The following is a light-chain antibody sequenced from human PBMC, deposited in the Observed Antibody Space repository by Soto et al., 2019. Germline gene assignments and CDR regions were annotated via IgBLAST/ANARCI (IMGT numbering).Light chain of an antibody. J-gene: IGKJ1*01. CDR2: SAS. Sequence: DIKVTQSPSSLSSSVGDRVTITCRASENVDRYVNWYQQIPGKAPTLLISSASNLQSGVPSRFSGSGSGTEFTLTISSLQPEDFATYYCQQANSPPTFGQGTKVDI. CDR3: QQANSPPT. V-gene: IGKV1-39*01. CDR1: ENVDRY.